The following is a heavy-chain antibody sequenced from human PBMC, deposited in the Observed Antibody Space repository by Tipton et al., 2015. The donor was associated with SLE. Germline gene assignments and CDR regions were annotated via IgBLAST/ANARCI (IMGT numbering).Heavy chain of an antibody. J-gene: IGHJ3*02. Sequence: TLSLTCTVSGGSISSYYWSWIRQPPGKGLEWIGYIYYSGSTNYNPSLKSRVTISVDTSKNQFSLKLSSVTAADTAVYYCARSGEVGTYCPLAFDIWGQGTMVTVSS. V-gene: IGHV4-59*12. CDR3: ARSGEVGTYCPLAFDI. CDR1: GGSISSYY. CDR2: IYYSGST. D-gene: IGHD4-23*01.